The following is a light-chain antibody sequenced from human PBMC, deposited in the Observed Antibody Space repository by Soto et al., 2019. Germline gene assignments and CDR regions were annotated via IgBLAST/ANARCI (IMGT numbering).Light chain of an antibody. V-gene: IGKV3-20*01. CDR3: QQYGNAPPYT. CDR2: GPS. Sequence: DIVLTQSPATLSLSPGERVTLSCRASQSVRSSYLAWYQQKPGQPPRLLVYGPSNRATGIPDRFSGSGSGTDFTLTISRLEPEDFAVYYCQQYGNAPPYTFGQGTKLDI. J-gene: IGKJ2*01. CDR1: QSVRSSY.